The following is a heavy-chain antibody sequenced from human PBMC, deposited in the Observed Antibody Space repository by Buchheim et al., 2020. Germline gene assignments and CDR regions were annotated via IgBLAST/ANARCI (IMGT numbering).Heavy chain of an antibody. CDR1: GFTFGDYA. V-gene: IGHV3-49*05. CDR2: IRSKAYGGST. J-gene: IGHJ4*02. CDR3: TRDRGQQWLSDVVDY. Sequence: EVQLVESGGGLVKPGRSLRLSCTASGFTFGDYAMSWFRQAPGKGLEWVGFIRSKAYGGSTEYAVSVKGRLTISRDDSKSIVYLQMNSLKTEDTAVYYCTRDRGQQWLSDVVDYGDQGTL. D-gene: IGHD5-18*01.